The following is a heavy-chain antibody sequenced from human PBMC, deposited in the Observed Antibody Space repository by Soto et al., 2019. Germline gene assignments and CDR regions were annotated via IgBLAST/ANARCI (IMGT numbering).Heavy chain of an antibody. V-gene: IGHV3-7*01. J-gene: IGHJ4*02. Sequence: GSVRRSGAASGITLSCYWWSWVRQAPGKGLEWVANINQDGSGKYYVDSVKGRFTISRDNAKNSLYLQMSSLRAEDTAVYYCARASLLAARDYWGQGTLVTVSS. CDR3: ARASLLAARDY. CDR2: INQDGSGK. D-gene: IGHD6-25*01. CDR1: GITLSCYW.